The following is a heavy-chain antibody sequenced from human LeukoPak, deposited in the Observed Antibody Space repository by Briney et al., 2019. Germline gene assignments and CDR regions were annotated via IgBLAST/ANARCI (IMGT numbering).Heavy chain of an antibody. Sequence: GGSLRLSCAASGFTFSSYWMSWVRQAPGKGLEWVANIKQDGSEKYYVDSVRGRFTISRDNAENSLYLQMNSLRAEDTAVYYCARDSDEVISNYWGQGTLVTVSS. CDR1: GFTFSSYW. J-gene: IGHJ4*02. CDR3: ARDSDEVISNY. D-gene: IGHD3-10*01. CDR2: IKQDGSEK. V-gene: IGHV3-7*01.